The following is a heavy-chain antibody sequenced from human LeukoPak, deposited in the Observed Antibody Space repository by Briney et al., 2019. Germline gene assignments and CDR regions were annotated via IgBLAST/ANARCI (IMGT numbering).Heavy chain of an antibody. Sequence: GGSLRLSCAASGFIFRNYAMSWVRQAPGKGLEWVSGISGSGDSTYYVDSVKGRFTISRDNSKNTLYLQMNSLRAEDTAVYYCGKDPPGYSNGPADYWGQGTLVTVSS. CDR2: ISGSGDST. V-gene: IGHV3-23*01. J-gene: IGHJ4*02. CDR3: GKDPPGYSNGPADY. D-gene: IGHD5-18*01. CDR1: GFIFRNYA.